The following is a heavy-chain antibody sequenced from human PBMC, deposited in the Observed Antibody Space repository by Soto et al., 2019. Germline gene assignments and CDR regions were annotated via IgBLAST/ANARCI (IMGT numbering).Heavy chain of an antibody. CDR2: MNPSTGNT. CDR3: ARRKERSGPHYFDS. J-gene: IGHJ4*02. Sequence: ASVKVSFKASGYTFTSCDIHWLRQAPGQGLEWMGWMNPSTGNTGFAQKFQGRVTMTRNTAISTAYMELRSLTSEDTAVYYCARRKERSGPHYFDSWGQGTLVTVSS. CDR1: GYTFTSCD. V-gene: IGHV1-8*01.